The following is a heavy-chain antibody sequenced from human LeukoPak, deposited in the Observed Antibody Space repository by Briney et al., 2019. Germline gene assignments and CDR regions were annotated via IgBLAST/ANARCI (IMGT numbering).Heavy chain of an antibody. CDR1: GYTFSSSG. CDR3: ARSGSGYNPIDF. V-gene: IGHV1-18*01. CDR2: ISPYNDDT. Sequence: PEASVKVSCKASGYTFSSSGISWVRQAPGQGLEWMGWISPYNDDTRYEQTLQGRVTMTTDTSTSTVYMERRSLRSDDTAVYYCARSGSGYNPIDFWGQGTRVTVSS. J-gene: IGHJ4*02. D-gene: IGHD5-12*01.